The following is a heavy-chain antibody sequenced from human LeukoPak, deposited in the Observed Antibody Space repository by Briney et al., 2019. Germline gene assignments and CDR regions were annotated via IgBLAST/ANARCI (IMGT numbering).Heavy chain of an antibody. Sequence: GGSLRLSCAASGFTFDDYGMSWVRQAPGKGLEWVSGINWNGGSTGYADSVKGRFTISRDNAKNSLYLQMNSLRAEDTALYHYAKLSARIAVAGTDYWGQGTLVTVSS. CDR2: INWNGGST. D-gene: IGHD6-19*01. CDR1: GFTFDDYG. CDR3: AKLSARIAVAGTDY. J-gene: IGHJ4*02. V-gene: IGHV3-20*01.